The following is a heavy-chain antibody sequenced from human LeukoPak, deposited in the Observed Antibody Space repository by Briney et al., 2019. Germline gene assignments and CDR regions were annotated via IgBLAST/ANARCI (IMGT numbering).Heavy chain of an antibody. CDR2: INPHSGGT. Sequence: ASVKVSCKASGYTFTSYYMHWVRQAPGQGREGMGWINPHSGGTNYAQKFQGRVTMTRDTSISTAYMELSRLRSDDTAVYYCARVSVDCSGGSCYPFDCWGQGTLVTVSS. J-gene: IGHJ4*02. CDR3: ARVSVDCSGGSCYPFDC. CDR1: GYTFTSYY. V-gene: IGHV1-2*02. D-gene: IGHD2-15*01.